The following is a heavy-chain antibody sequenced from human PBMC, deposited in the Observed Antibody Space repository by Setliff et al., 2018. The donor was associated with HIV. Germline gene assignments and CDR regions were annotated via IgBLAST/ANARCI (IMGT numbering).Heavy chain of an antibody. CDR2: VNHNGNI. CDR3: STDLPSSGFFPDY. Sequence: PSETLSLTCGLNGLPFGNYYWNWIRQSPGKGLEWIVEVNHNGNINYNPSLQSRVTVSVDTSKPHYSLKMNSVTAADTAVYYCSTDLPSSGFFPDYWGQGTLVTVSS. D-gene: IGHD6-19*01. V-gene: IGHV4-34*01. CDR1: GLPFGNYY. J-gene: IGHJ4*02.